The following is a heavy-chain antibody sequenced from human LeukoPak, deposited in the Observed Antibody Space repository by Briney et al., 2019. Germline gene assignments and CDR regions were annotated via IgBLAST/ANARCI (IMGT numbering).Heavy chain of an antibody. Sequence: SETLSLTCAVYGGSFSGYYWSWIRQPPGKGLEWIGEINHSGSTNYNPSLKSRVIISVDTSKNQFSLKLSSVTAADTAVYYCASTVFGVATTSYDYWGQGTLVTVSS. J-gene: IGHJ4*02. D-gene: IGHD3-3*01. CDR2: INHSGST. CDR3: ASTVFGVATTSYDY. CDR1: GGSFSGYY. V-gene: IGHV4-34*01.